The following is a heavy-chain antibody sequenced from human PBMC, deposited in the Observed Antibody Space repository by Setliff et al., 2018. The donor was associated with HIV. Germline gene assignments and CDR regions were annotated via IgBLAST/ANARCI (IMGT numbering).Heavy chain of an antibody. D-gene: IGHD2-21*02. CDR2: VYSTGST. J-gene: IGHJ1*01. Sequence: SETLSLTCTVSGDSINNYYWSWIRQPPGKGLEWIGYVYSTGSTNSKSSLKSRVTISVDTSKNQFSLKLSSVTAADTAVYYCALVGTYCGGDCYSGTEYFQHWGQGTLVTVS. V-gene: IGHV4-59*01. CDR1: GDSINNYY. CDR3: ALVGTYCGGDCYSGTEYFQH.